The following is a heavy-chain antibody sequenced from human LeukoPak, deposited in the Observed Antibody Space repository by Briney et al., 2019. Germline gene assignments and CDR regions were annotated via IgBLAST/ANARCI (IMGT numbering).Heavy chain of an antibody. CDR2: ISSSGSTI. D-gene: IGHD6-13*01. J-gene: IGHJ4*02. CDR1: GFTFSSYE. V-gene: IGHV3-48*03. Sequence: PGGSLRLSCAASGFTFSSYEMNWVRQAPGKGLEWISYISSSGSTIYYADSVKGRFTFSRDNAKNSLYLQMNSLRAEDTAVYYCARDAKSIAAEIDYWGQGTLVTVSS. CDR3: ARDAKSIAAEIDY.